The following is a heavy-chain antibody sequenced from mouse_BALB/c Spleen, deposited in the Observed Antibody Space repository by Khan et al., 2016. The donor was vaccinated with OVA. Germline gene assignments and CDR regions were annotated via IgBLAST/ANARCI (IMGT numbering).Heavy chain of an antibody. J-gene: IGHJ1*01. CDR3: VRWATWYFDV. D-gene: IGHD3-1*01. CDR1: GYTFTNYW. Sequence: QVRLQQSGGEVVRPGTSVKISCKASGYTFTNYWLGWVKQRPGHGLEWIGDIYPGGYFTNYNEKFKGKATLTVDTSSTTANMQLSSLTSEDSAVYFCVRWATWYFDVWGAGTSVTVSS. CDR2: IYPGGYFT. V-gene: IGHV1-63*02.